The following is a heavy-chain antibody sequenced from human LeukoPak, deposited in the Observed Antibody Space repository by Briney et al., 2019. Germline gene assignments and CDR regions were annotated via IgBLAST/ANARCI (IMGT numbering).Heavy chain of an antibody. CDR2: INHSGST. D-gene: IGHD6-6*01. CDR3: ARVPVPLREYSSSSDYYYYYMDV. CDR1: GGSFSGYY. J-gene: IGHJ6*03. V-gene: IGHV4-34*01. Sequence: PSETLSLTCAVYGGSFSGYYWSWIRQPPGKGLEWIGEINHSGSTNYNPSLKSRVTISVDTSKNQFSLKLSSVTAADTAVYYCARVPVPLREYSSSSDYYYYYMDVWGKGTTVTVSS.